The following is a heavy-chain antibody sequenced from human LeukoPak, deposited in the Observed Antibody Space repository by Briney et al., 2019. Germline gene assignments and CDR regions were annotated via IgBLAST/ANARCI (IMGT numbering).Heavy chain of an antibody. CDR1: GFTFSSYE. V-gene: IGHV3-48*03. CDR3: ARDVYRGKGAFDI. D-gene: IGHD1-26*01. CDR2: ISSSGSTI. Sequence: GGSLRLSCAASGFTFSSYEMNWVRQAPGKGLEWVSYISSSGSTIYYADSVKGRFTISRDDFKNTVYLQMNSLRAEDTAIYYCARDVYRGKGAFDIWGQGTMVTVSS. J-gene: IGHJ3*02.